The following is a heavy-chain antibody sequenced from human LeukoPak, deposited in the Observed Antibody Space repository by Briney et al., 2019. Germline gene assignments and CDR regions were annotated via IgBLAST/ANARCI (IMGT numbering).Heavy chain of an antibody. J-gene: IGHJ5*02. CDR3: ARGPSLGCSGGSCYLHLDP. D-gene: IGHD2-15*01. Sequence: KPSETLSLTCTVSGGSIRSYYWSWIRQPPGKGLEWIGYIYYSGSTNYNPSLKSRVTISVDTSKNQFSLKLSSVTAADTAVYYCARGPSLGCSGGSCYLHLDPWGQGTLVTVSS. V-gene: IGHV4-59*01. CDR1: GGSIRSYY. CDR2: IYYSGST.